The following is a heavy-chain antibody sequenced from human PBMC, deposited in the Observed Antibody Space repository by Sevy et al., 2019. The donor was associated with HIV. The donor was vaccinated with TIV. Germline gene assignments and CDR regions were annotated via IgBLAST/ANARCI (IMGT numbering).Heavy chain of an antibody. CDR1: GGSISSYY. Sequence: SETLSLTCTVSGGSISSYYWSWIRQPPGKGLEWIGYIYYGGSTNYNPSLKSRVTISVDTSKNQFSLKLSSVTAADTAVYYCARGDDSSGYPFDYWGQGTLVTVSS. D-gene: IGHD3-22*01. V-gene: IGHV4-59*13. CDR3: ARGDDSSGYPFDY. CDR2: IYYGGST. J-gene: IGHJ4*02.